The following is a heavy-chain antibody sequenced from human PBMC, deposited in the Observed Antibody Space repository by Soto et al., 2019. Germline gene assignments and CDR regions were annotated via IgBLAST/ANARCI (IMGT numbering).Heavy chain of an antibody. V-gene: IGHV1-69*02. CDR2: IIPILGIT. J-gene: IGHJ4*02. D-gene: IGHD2-2*02. CDR3: GCPNTPRRCGFLFHY. Sequence: QVQLVQSGAEVKKPGSSVKVSCKASGGTFSSYTISWVRQAPGQGLEWMGRIIPILGITNYGQKFQGRVTITADKSTRTAYMKLSIPSSQATAVYYCGCPNTPRRCGFLFHYWGQGTLVTVST. CDR1: GGTFSSYT.